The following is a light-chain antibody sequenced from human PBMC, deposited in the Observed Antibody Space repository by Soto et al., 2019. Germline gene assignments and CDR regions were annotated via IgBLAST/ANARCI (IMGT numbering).Light chain of an antibody. V-gene: IGLV1-40*01. CDR3: CSYVGITNLLI. Sequence: QSVLTQPPSVSGAPGQRVTISCTGSSSNIGAGYDVHWYQQLPGTAPKLLIYGNSNRPSGVPDRFSGSKSGTSASLAITGLQAEDEADYYCCSYVGITNLLIFGGGTKLTVL. J-gene: IGLJ2*01. CDR1: SSNIGAGYD. CDR2: GNS.